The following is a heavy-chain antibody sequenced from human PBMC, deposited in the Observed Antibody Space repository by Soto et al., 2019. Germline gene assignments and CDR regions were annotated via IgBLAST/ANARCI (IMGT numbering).Heavy chain of an antibody. J-gene: IGHJ4*02. CDR3: ARQWIAPAQYYFDY. Sequence: KTSETLSLTCTFSVGSVSSGSYYCTWIRQSPGKGLEWMGYILPSGSTDYNPSLKSRVTISVDASKNEFSLKLRSVTAADTAVYYCARQWIAPAQYYFDYLGQGMRVTVSS. V-gene: IGHV4-61*01. CDR1: VGSVSSGSYY. CDR2: ILPSGST. D-gene: IGHD5-12*01.